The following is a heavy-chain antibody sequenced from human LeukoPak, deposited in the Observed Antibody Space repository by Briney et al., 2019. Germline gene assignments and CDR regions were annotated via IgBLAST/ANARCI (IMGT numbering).Heavy chain of an antibody. CDR1: GFTFSGYW. V-gene: IGHV3-23*01. Sequence: GGSLRLSCAASGFTFSGYWMSWVRQAPGKGLEWVSGISGSGDSTYYADSVKGRFTISRDNSKNTLYLQMNSLRAEDTAVYYCARDRVGFDYWGQGTLVTVSS. J-gene: IGHJ4*02. CDR3: ARDRVGFDY. CDR2: ISGSGDST. D-gene: IGHD1-26*01.